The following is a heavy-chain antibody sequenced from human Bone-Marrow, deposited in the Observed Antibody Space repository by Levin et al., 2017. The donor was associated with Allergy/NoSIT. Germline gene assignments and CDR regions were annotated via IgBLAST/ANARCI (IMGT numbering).Heavy chain of an antibody. V-gene: IGHV4-31*03. Sequence: SETLSLTCTVSGGSMSSTAYYWSWIRQSPGKGLEWIGYIYLSGATYYNPSVESRVTISIDKSKSQFSLMVTSVTAADTAVYFCAIVDDFLWGNHRYAAFDIWGQGTMVTVSS. J-gene: IGHJ3*02. CDR2: IYLSGAT. CDR3: AIVDDFLWGNHRYAAFDI. CDR1: GGSMSSTAYY. D-gene: IGHD3-16*02.